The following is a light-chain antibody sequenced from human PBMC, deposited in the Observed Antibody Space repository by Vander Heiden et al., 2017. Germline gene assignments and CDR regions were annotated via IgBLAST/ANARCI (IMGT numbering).Light chain of an antibody. J-gene: IGKJ1*01. Sequence: DIPMTQSPSSLSASVGDRVTITCQASQGISNYLNWYQQKPGKAPKLLIYGASNMETGIPSRFSGSGSGTDFTFTISSLQPEDIAAYYCQQYDNLPTWTFGQGTKVEIK. CDR3: QQYDNLPTWT. CDR2: GAS. CDR1: QGISNY. V-gene: IGKV1-33*01.